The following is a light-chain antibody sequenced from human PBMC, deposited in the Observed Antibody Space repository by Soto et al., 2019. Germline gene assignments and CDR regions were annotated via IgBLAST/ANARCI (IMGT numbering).Light chain of an antibody. CDR1: QSVSSTS. J-gene: IGKJ1*01. CDR2: NTS. Sequence: EVVTTLSPLALSVSPGERAALSCKPSQSVSSTSFAWYQVKPGQAPRLLIYNTSTRAGGIPGRFSGSGSGTDFTLTIDRLEPEDFAVYFCQQSDSSTWTFGQGTKVDI. V-gene: IGKV3-20*01. CDR3: QQSDSSTWT.